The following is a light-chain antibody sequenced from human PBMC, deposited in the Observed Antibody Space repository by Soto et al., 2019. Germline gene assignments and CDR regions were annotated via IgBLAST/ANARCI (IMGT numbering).Light chain of an antibody. J-gene: IGKJ4*01. V-gene: IGKV3-15*01. CDR2: GAS. Sequence: EIVMTQSPATLSVSPGDRATLSCRASQSVSSNLAWYQHKPGQAPRLLIYGASTRATGIPARFSGSGSGTEFTLTISSLQSEDVAVYYCQQYNNWPPLTFGGGTKVEIK. CDR1: QSVSSN. CDR3: QQYNNWPPLT.